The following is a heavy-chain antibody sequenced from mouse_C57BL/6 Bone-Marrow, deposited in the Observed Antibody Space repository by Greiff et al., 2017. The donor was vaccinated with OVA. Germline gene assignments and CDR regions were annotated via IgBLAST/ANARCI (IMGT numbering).Heavy chain of an antibody. CDR3: ARSLYSNYVLFAY. CDR1: GYTFTSYW. V-gene: IGHV1-64*01. D-gene: IGHD2-5*01. Sequence: VQLQQPGAELVKPGASVKLSCKASGYTFTSYWMHWVKPRPGQGLEWIGMIHPNSGSTNYNEKFKSKATLTVDKSSSTAYMQLSSLTSEDSAVYYCARSLYSNYVLFAYWGQGTLVTVSA. CDR2: IHPNSGST. J-gene: IGHJ3*01.